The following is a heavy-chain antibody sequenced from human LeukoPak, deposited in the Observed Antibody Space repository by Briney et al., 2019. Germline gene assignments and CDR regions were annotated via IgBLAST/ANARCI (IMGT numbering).Heavy chain of an antibody. CDR2: IYTSGST. Sequence: SETLSLTCTVSGGSISSYYWSWIRQPAGKGLEWIGRIYTSGSTNYNPSLKSRVTMSVDTSKNQFSLNLNSVTAADTAVYYCARVPPTAPSYYGMDVWGHGTTVTVSS. CDR1: GGSISSYY. D-gene: IGHD3-10*01. J-gene: IGHJ6*02. V-gene: IGHV4-4*07. CDR3: ARVPPTAPSYYGMDV.